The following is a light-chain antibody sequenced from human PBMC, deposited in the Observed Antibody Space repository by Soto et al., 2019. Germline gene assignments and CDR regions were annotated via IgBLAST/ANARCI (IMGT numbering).Light chain of an antibody. J-gene: IGLJ1*01. Sequence: QSALTQPASVSGSPGHSITISCTETSSDVGGYNYVSWYQQHPGKAPKLMIYEVRNRPSGVSNRFSGSKSGNTASLTIYGLQAEDEADYYCSSYTSGSTPYVFGTGTKLTVL. CDR3: SSYTSGSTPYV. CDR1: SSDVGGYNY. V-gene: IGLV2-14*01. CDR2: EVR.